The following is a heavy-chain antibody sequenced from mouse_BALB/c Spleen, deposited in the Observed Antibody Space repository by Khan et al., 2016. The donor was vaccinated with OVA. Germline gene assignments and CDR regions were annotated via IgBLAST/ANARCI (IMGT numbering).Heavy chain of an antibody. Sequence: EVKLLESGPGLVKPSQSLSLTCTVTGYSITSDYAWNWIRQFPGNKLEWMGFISYSGSTSYNPSLKSRISITRDTSKNQFFLQLNSVTTEDTATYYCARWDYDAPNYWGKGTTLTVSS. J-gene: IGHJ2*01. CDR3: ARWDYDAPNY. D-gene: IGHD2-4*01. CDR1: GYSITSDYA. V-gene: IGHV3-2*02. CDR2: ISYSGST.